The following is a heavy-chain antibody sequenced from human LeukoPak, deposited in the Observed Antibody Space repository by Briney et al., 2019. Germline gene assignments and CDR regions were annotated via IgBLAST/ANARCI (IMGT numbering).Heavy chain of an antibody. CDR2: IYYSGST. CDR3: ARDVDATSGWFGP. V-gene: IGHV4-39*07. Sequence: PSETLSLTCTVSGGSISSSSYYWGWIRQPPGKGLEWIGSIYYSGSTYYNPSLKSRDTISVDTSKNQFSLKLSSVTAADTAVYYCARDVDATSGWFGPWGQGTLVTVSS. J-gene: IGHJ5*02. D-gene: IGHD2-15*01. CDR1: GGSISSSSYY.